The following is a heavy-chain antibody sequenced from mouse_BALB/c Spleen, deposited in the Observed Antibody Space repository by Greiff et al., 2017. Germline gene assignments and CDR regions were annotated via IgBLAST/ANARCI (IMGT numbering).Heavy chain of an antibody. CDR3: ARGALDY. V-gene: IGHV1-7*01. Sequence: VQLQQSGAELAKPGASVKMSCKASGYTFTSYWMHWVKQRPGQGLEWIGYINHSTGYTEYNQKFKDKATLTADKSSSTAYMQLSSLTSEDSAVYYCARGALDYWGQGTSVTVSA. J-gene: IGHJ4*01. CDR1: GYTFTSYW. CDR2: INHSTGYT.